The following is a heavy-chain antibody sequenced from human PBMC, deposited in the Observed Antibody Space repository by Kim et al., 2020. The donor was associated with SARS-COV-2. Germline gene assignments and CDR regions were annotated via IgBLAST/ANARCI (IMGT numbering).Heavy chain of an antibody. CDR2: IKSKTDGGTT. D-gene: IGHD3-16*02. J-gene: IGHJ4*02. Sequence: GGSLRLSCAASGFTFSNAWMSWVRQAPGKGLEWVGRIKSKTDGGTTDYAAPVKGRFTISRDDSKNTLYLQMNSLKTEDTAVYYCTTDLDVWGSYHNYWGQGTLVTVSS. CDR3: TTDLDVWGSYHNY. V-gene: IGHV3-15*01. CDR1: GFTFSNAW.